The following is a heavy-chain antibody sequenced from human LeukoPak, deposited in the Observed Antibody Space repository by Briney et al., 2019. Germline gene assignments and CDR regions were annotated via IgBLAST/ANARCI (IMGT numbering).Heavy chain of an antibody. D-gene: IGHD3-10*01. J-gene: IGHJ3*02. V-gene: IGHV4-4*08. CDR1: GGSISSYY. Sequence: SETLSLTCTVSGGSISSYYWSWIRQPPGKGLEWIGRIYTTGNTNYNPSLKSRVTISVDTSKNQFSLKLSSVTAADTAVYYCARDTVPHYYGSGSYYNTGIINAFDIWGQGTMVTVSS. CDR2: IYTTGNT. CDR3: ARDTVPHYYGSGSYYNTGIINAFDI.